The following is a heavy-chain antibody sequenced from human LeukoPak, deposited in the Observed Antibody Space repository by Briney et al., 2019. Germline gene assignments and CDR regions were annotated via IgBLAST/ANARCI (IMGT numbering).Heavy chain of an antibody. D-gene: IGHD6-13*01. CDR2: IYYSGST. Sequence: PSETLSLTCTVSGGSISSYYWSWIRQPPGKGLEWVGYIYYSGSTNYNPSLKSRVTISVDTSKNQFSLKLSSVTAADTAVYYCARVTRGSSSTDYWGQGTLVTVSS. CDR3: ARVTRGSSSTDY. CDR1: GGSISSYY. J-gene: IGHJ4*02. V-gene: IGHV4-59*01.